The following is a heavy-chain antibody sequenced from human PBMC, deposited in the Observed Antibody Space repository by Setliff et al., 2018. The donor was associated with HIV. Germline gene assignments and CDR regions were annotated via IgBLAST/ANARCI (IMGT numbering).Heavy chain of an antibody. D-gene: IGHD2-21*02. CDR3: ARGTVVTPRYFGY. J-gene: IGHJ4*02. CDR2: IIPIFGTA. CDR1: GGTFSSYA. V-gene: IGHV1-69*05. Sequence: GASVKVSCKASGGTFSSYAITWVRQAPGQGLEWMGGIIPIFGTANYAQKFQGRVTITTDESTSTAYMELSSLRSEDTAVYYCARGTVVTPRYFGYWGQGTLVTVSS.